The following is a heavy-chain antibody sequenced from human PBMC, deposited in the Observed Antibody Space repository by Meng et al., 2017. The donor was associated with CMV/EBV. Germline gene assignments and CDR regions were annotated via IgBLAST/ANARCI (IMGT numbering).Heavy chain of an antibody. CDR3: ARGSMDAFGLRWNWFDP. V-gene: IGHV3-11*01. CDR2: ISSSGSTT. Sequence: GGSLRLSCAASGFTFSDYYMSWIRQAPGKGLEWVSYISSSGSTTYYADSVKGRFTISRDNAKNPLYLQMNSLRAEDTAVYYCARGSMDAFGLRWNWFDPWGQGTLVTVSS. J-gene: IGHJ5*02. CDR1: GFTFSDYY. D-gene: IGHD4-23*01.